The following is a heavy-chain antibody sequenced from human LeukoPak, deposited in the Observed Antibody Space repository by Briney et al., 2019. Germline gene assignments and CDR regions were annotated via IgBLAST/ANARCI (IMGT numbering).Heavy chain of an antibody. J-gene: IGHJ6*02. CDR2: VNRDGSET. V-gene: IGHV3-7*03. D-gene: IGHD2-8*01. CDR3: ARNNAMDV. Sequence: GGSLRLSCVASGFTFGKYWMSWVRQVPGRGPEWVANVNRDGSETYYLDSVKGRFTISKDNAKNSLYLQTNSLRAEDTALYHCARNNAMDVWGQGTTVIVSS. CDR1: GFTFGKYW.